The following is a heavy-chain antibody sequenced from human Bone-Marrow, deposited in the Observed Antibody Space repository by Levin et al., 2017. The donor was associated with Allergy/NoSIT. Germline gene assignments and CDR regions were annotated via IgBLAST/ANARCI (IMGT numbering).Heavy chain of an antibody. D-gene: IGHD2-2*01. CDR2: INTNTGNP. J-gene: IGHJ4*02. CDR1: GYTFTSYA. Sequence: ASVKVSCKASGYTFTSYAMNWVRQAPGQGLEWMGWINTNTGNPTYAQGFTGRFVFSLDTSVSTAYLQISSLKAEDTAVYYCAREGYCSSTSGQQFDYWGQGTLVTVSS. V-gene: IGHV7-4-1*02. CDR3: AREGYCSSTSGQQFDY.